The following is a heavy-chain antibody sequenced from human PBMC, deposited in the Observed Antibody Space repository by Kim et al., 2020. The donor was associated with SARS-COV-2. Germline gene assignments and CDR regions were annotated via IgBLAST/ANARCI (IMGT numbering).Heavy chain of an antibody. D-gene: IGHD3-16*01. CDR3: ARDLWDY. V-gene: IGHV1-18*01. CDR2: ASGYNEKT. Sequence: ASVKVSCKASGYSLSSYGIIWVRQAHGQGLEWMGWASGYNEKTNYAQKFQGRVTMTTDTSTNTAYMELGSLRSDDTAVYYCARDLWDYWGQGTQVTVSS. J-gene: IGHJ4*02. CDR1: GYSLSSYG.